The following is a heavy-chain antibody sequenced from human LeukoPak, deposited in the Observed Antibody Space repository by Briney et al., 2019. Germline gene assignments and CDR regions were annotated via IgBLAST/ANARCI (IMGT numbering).Heavy chain of an antibody. Sequence: SETLSLTCAVYGGSFSGYYWSWIRQPPGKGLEWIGEINHSGSTNYNPSLKSRVTISVDTSKNQFSLKLSSVTAADTAVYYCARVVLMVYASQLDYWGQGTLVTVSS. D-gene: IGHD2-8*01. V-gene: IGHV4-34*01. CDR2: INHSGST. CDR3: ARVVLMVYASQLDY. CDR1: GGSFSGYY. J-gene: IGHJ4*02.